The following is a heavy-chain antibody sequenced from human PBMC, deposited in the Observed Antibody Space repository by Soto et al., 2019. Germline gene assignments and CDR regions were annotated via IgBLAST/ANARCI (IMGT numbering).Heavy chain of an antibody. CDR2: ISSSVGHT. V-gene: IGHV3-11*03. D-gene: IGHD1-7*01. CDR1: GFHFSDFH. Sequence: TRGSLSLSCACSGFHFSDFHITGVRQAPGKGLEWISYISSSVGHTDYADSVKGRFTISRDNAKSSVFLEMSDLRSDDTAVYYCAATWNFGLNFWGQGTMVTVSS. J-gene: IGHJ4*02. CDR3: AATWNFGLNF.